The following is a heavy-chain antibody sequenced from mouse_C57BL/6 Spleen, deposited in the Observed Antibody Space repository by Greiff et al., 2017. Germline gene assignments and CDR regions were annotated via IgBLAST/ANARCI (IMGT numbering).Heavy chain of an antibody. CDR3: ARGGITTVVATDWYFDV. D-gene: IGHD1-1*01. J-gene: IGHJ1*03. V-gene: IGHV1-9*01. Sequence: VQLQQSGAELMKPGASVKLSCKATGYTFTGYWIEWVKQRPGHGLEWIGEILPGSGSTNYNEKFKGKATFTADTSSNTAYMQLSSLTTEDSAIYYCARGGITTVVATDWYFDVWGTGTTFTVSS. CDR2: ILPGSGST. CDR1: GYTFTGYW.